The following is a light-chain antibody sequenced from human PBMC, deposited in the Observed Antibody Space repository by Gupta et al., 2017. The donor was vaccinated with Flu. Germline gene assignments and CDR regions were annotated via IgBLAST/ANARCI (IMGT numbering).Light chain of an antibody. CDR2: EVS. Sequence: SVTISCTGTSRDVGSYNRVSWYQQPPGTAPKLIIFEVSNRPSGVPDRLSGSKSGNTASLTISGLQAEDEADYYCSSYTSTYTVVFGTGTKVT. J-gene: IGLJ1*01. V-gene: IGLV2-18*02. CDR3: SSYTSTYTVV. CDR1: SRDVGSYNR.